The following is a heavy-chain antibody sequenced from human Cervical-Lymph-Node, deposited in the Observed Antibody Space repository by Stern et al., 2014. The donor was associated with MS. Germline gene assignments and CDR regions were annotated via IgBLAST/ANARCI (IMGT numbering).Heavy chain of an antibody. V-gene: IGHV2-70*01. CDR2: IDWDDGK. J-gene: IGHJ6*02. CDR3: PRSVVLPAAIHYGMDV. CDR1: GFSLSTSGMC. D-gene: IGHD2-2*01. Sequence: QVTLRESGPALVKPTQTLTLTCTFSGFSLSTSGMCVSWIRQPPGKALEWLAIIDWDDGKYYSTSLKNRLTLSKDTTKKPEVLTMTNKDPVTTATYCCPRSVVLPAAIHYGMDVWGQGTTVTVSS.